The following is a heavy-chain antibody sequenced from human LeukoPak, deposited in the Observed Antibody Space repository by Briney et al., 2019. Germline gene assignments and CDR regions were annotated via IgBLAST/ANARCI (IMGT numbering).Heavy chain of an antibody. CDR2: ITGSGAST. Sequence: GGSLRLSCAASGFSFSSYSMTWVRQAPGKGLEWVSSITGSGASTYYADSVKGQFTVSRDNSKDTLWLEISSLRVEDTAIYYCAKIEGAGPRGALHVWGQGTVVIVSS. J-gene: IGHJ3*01. CDR3: AKIEGAGPRGALHV. V-gene: IGHV3-23*01. D-gene: IGHD4/OR15-4a*01. CDR1: GFSFSSYS.